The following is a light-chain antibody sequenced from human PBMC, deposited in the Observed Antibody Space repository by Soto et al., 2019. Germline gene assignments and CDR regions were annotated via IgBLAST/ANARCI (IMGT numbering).Light chain of an antibody. V-gene: IGLV2-14*01. J-gene: IGLJ3*02. CDR2: EVS. Sequence: QSALTQPASVSGSPGQSITISCTGTSSDVGGYNYVSWYQHHPGKAPKLMIYEVSDRPSGVSNRFSGSKSGNTDSLTISGLQAEDEADYYCSSYTSYTTWVFGGGTMLTVL. CDR1: SSDVGGYNY. CDR3: SSYTSYTTWV.